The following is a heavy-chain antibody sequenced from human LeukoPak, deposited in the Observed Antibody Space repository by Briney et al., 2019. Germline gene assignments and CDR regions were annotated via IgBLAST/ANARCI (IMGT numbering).Heavy chain of an antibody. CDR3: ARDYVGMSTIRDFGC. J-gene: IGHJ4*02. D-gene: IGHD5-24*01. CDR2: NNPSGGSI. CDR1: GYTFTNYH. V-gene: IGHV1-46*01. Sequence: APVKVFCKASGYTFTNYHMHWGRQAPGQRPEWKGKNNPSGGSISYAQKFQGRVTMTRDTSTSTVYMELSSLRSEDTAVYYCARDYVGMSTIRDFGCWGQGTLVTVSS.